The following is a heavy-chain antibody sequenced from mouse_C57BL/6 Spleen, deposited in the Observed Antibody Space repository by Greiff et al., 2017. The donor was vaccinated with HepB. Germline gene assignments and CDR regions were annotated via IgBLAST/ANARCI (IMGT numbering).Heavy chain of an antibody. CDR2: IHPNSGST. D-gene: IGHD1-1*01. J-gene: IGHJ2*01. Sequence: VQLQQPGAELVKPGASVKLSCKASGYTFTSYWMHWVKQRPGQGLEWIGMIHPNSGSTNYNEKFKSKATLTVDKSSSTAYMQLSSLTSEDSAVYYCASNYGSSLYYFDYWGQGTTLTVSS. CDR3: ASNYGSSLYYFDY. CDR1: GYTFTSYW. V-gene: IGHV1-64*01.